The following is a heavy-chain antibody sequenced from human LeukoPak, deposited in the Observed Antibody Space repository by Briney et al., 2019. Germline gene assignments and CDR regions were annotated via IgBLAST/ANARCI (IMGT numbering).Heavy chain of an antibody. CDR3: ARGGHIVVVTATSMGSDWFDP. J-gene: IGHJ5*02. Sequence: SVNFSCKASGGTFSSYTISWLRQSPGQGLEWMGRIIPILGIANYAQRFQGRVTITADKSTSTAYMELSSLRSEDTAVYYCARGGHIVVVTATSMGSDWFDPWGQGTLVTVSS. CDR1: GGTFSSYT. V-gene: IGHV1-69*02. CDR2: IIPILGIA. D-gene: IGHD2-21*02.